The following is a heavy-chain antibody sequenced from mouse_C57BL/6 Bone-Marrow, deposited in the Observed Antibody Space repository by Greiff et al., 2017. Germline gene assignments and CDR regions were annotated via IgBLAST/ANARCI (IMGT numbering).Heavy chain of an antibody. Sequence: QVQLQQSGPGLVAPSQSLSITCPVSGFSLTSYGVDWVRQSPGKGLEWLGVIWGVGSTNYNSALKSRLSISKDNSKSQVFLKMNSRQTDDTAMYYCARVYGRGAMDYWGQGTSVTVSS. V-gene: IGHV2-6*01. CDR2: IWGVGST. D-gene: IGHD1-1*01. CDR1: GFSLTSYG. CDR3: ARVYGRGAMDY. J-gene: IGHJ4*01.